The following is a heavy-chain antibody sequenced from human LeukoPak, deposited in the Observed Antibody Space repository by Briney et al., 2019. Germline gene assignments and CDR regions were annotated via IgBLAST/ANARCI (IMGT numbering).Heavy chain of an antibody. CDR3: ARGPNYYGSGSYSYAGNWFDP. Sequence: ASVKVSCKASGGTFSSYAISWVRQAAGQGLDWMGRIIPILGIANYAQKFQGRVTITADKSTSTAYMELSSLRSEDTAVYYCARGPNYYGSGSYSYAGNWFDPWGQGTLVTVSS. D-gene: IGHD3-10*01. CDR2: IIPILGIA. CDR1: GGTFSSYA. J-gene: IGHJ5*02. V-gene: IGHV1-69*04.